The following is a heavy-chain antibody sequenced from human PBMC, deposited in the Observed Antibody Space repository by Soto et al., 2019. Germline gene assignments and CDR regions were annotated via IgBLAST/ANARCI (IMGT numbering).Heavy chain of an antibody. J-gene: IGHJ4*02. D-gene: IGHD6-19*01. Sequence: QVQLVQSGAEVKKPGASVKVSCKASGYTFTSYGISWVRQAPGQGLEWMGWINTYNGDTNYVERLQGRVTMTTDRSTSTAYMELGSLDSDDTAMYYCARDLIAPSSGSPSHFDNWGQGTLVTVSS. V-gene: IGHV1-18*01. CDR1: GYTFTSYG. CDR3: ARDLIAPSSGSPSHFDN. CDR2: INTYNGDT.